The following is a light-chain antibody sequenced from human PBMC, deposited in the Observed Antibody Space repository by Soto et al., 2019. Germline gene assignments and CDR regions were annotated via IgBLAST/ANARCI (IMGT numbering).Light chain of an antibody. CDR1: SSDVGSYNL. V-gene: IGLV2-23*01. CDR2: EGS. Sequence: QFALTQPASVSGSPGQSITISCTGTSSDVGSYNLVSWYQQHPGKAPKLMIYEGSRRPSGVSSRFSGSKSGNTASLTISGLHAEDEDDYYCCSYAGRSTPYVFGTGTKVTVL. J-gene: IGLJ1*01. CDR3: CSYAGRSTPYV.